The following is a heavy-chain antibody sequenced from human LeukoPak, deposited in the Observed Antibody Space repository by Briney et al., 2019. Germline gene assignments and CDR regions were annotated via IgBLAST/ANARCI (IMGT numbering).Heavy chain of an antibody. CDR1: GYTFTGYY. CDR2: INPNSGGT. V-gene: IGHV1-2*02. CDR3: ARDLMRSEGSIFGVVNFDY. J-gene: IGHJ4*02. Sequence: ASVKVSCKASGYTFTGYYMHWVRQAPGQGLEWMGWINPNSGGTNYAQKFQGRVTMTRDTSISTAYMELSRLRSDDTAVYYCARDLMRSEGSIFGVVNFDYWGQGTLVTVSS. D-gene: IGHD3-3*01.